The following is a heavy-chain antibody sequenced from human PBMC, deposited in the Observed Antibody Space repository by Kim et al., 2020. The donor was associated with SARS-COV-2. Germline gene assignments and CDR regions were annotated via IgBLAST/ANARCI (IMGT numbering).Heavy chain of an antibody. V-gene: IGHV4-39*01. J-gene: IGHJ5*01. D-gene: IGHD2-8*01. Sequence: SETLSLTCTVSDGSINSIDYYWGWVRQPPGKGLEYIGSVNNSGNTYSSSSLKSRLTVSLDTSKKQFPLKLSPGTAAATAVYFWWRLQSTTWG. CDR3: WRLQSTT. CDR2: VNNSGNT. CDR1: DGSINSIDYY.